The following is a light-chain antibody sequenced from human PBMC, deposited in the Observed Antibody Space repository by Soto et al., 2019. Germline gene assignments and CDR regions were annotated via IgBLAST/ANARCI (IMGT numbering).Light chain of an antibody. Sequence: EIVLTQSPATLSLSPGERATLSCRASQSVSSYLAWYQQKPGQAPMLLIYDASNRATGIPARFSGSGSGTDFTLTISSLEPEDFAVSYCQQRSNWVTFCPVTKVDIK. CDR2: DAS. CDR1: QSVSSY. J-gene: IGKJ3*01. CDR3: QQRSNWVT. V-gene: IGKV3-11*01.